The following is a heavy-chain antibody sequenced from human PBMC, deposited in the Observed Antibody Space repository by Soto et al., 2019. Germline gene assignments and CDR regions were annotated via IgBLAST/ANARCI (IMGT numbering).Heavy chain of an antibody. D-gene: IGHD3-22*01. J-gene: IGHJ3*02. Sequence: EVQLVESGGGLVKPGGSLRLSCAASGFTFSSYSMNWVRQAPGKGLEWVSSISSSSSYIYYADSVKGRFTISRDNAKNSLYLQMNSLRAEDTAVYYCASNLHHSIDAFDIWGQGTMVTVSS. CDR1: GFTFSSYS. CDR3: ASNLHHSIDAFDI. V-gene: IGHV3-21*01. CDR2: ISSSSSYI.